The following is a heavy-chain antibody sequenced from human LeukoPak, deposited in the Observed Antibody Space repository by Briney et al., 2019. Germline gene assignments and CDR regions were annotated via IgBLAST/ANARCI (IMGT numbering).Heavy chain of an antibody. V-gene: IGHV1-2*02. CDR1: GYTFTGHY. CDR3: AKGHYGMDV. J-gene: IGHJ6*02. Sequence: ASVNVSCKASGYTFTGHYIYWARQAPGQGPGWMGWVDPDSGGTKYAQNFQGRVTMTRDTSISTAYMEVRGLRSDDTAVYFCAKGHYGMDVWGQGTTVTVSS. CDR2: VDPDSGGT.